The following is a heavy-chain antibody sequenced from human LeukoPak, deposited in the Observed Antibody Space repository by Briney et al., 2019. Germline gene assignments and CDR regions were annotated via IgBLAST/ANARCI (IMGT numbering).Heavy chain of an antibody. CDR1: GFTFSSYA. CDR2: ISSSGSTI. J-gene: IGHJ4*02. V-gene: IGHV3-48*04. D-gene: IGHD3-10*01. CDR3: ARDLGDSAMVRGEPEPLDY. Sequence: PGGSLRLSCAASGFTFSSYAMSWVRQAPGKGLEWVSYISSSGSTIYYADSVKGRFTISRDNAKNSLYLQMNSLRAEDTAVYYCARDLGDSAMVRGEPEPLDYWGQGTLVTVSS.